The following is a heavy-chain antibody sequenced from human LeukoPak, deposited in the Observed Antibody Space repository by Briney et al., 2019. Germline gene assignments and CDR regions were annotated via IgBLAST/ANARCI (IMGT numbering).Heavy chain of an antibody. D-gene: IGHD4-17*01. CDR2: ISYIGST. V-gene: IGHV4-59*11. J-gene: IGHJ3*02. CDR3: ARDLVTVTKGFDI. CDR1: AASFSSHY. Sequence: PSETLSLTCAVSAASFSSHYWTWIRQSPGKGLEWIGYISYIGSTNYNPSLKSRVTVSIDTSRNQFSLKLRSVTAADTAVYYCARDLVTVTKGFDIWGQGTMVSVSS.